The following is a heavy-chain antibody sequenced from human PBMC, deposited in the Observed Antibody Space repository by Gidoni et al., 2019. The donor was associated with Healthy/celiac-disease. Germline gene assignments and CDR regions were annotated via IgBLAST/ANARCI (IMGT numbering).Heavy chain of an antibody. CDR2: INHSGST. Sequence: QVQLQQWGAGLFKPSETLYLTCAVYGGSFSGYYWSWIRQPPGKGLEWIGEINHSGSTNYTPSLKSRVTISVDTSKNQFSLKLSSVTAADTAVYYCARGLKRFFADFDYWGQGTLVTVSS. CDR1: GGSFSGYY. J-gene: IGHJ4*02. CDR3: ARGLKRFFADFDY. V-gene: IGHV4-34*01. D-gene: IGHD3-3*01.